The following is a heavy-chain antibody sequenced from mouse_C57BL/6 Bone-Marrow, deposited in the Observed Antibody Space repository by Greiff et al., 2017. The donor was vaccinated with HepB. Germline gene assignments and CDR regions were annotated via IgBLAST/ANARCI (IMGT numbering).Heavy chain of an antibody. CDR2: ISYDGSN. CDR1: GYSITSGYY. D-gene: IGHD2-4*01. V-gene: IGHV3-6*01. J-gene: IGHJ4*01. Sequence: VQLKESGPGLVKPSQSLSLTCSVTGYSITSGYYWNWIRQFPGNKLECMVYISYDGSNNYNPSLKNRISITRDTSKNQFFLKLNSVTTEDTATYYCAREGIYYDYHYYAMDYWGQGTSVTVSS. CDR3: AREGIYYDYHYYAMDY.